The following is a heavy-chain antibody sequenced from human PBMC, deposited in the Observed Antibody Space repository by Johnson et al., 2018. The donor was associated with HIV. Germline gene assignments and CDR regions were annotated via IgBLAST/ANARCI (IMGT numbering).Heavy chain of an antibody. J-gene: IGHJ3*02. CDR1: GFTFDVYG. Sequence: VQLVESGGGLVQPGGSLRLSCGAFGFTFDVYGMSWVRQAPEKGLEWVSGINWNGGSTGYADSMKGRFTISRDNAKNSLYLQMNSLRAEYTALYYCARANSYGDYRAKAFDIWGQGTMVTVSS. CDR3: ARANSYGDYRAKAFDI. CDR2: INWNGGST. D-gene: IGHD4-17*01. V-gene: IGHV3-20*04.